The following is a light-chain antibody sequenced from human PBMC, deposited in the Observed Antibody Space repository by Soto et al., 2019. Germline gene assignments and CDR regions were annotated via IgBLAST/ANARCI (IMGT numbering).Light chain of an antibody. V-gene: IGKV3-20*01. CDR3: QQYTSYPLT. Sequence: EIVLTQSPGTLSLSPGERATLSCRASQSVSNNYLAWYQQKPGQAPRLLIYAASTLQSGVPSRFSGSGSGTEFTLTISSLQPEDFASFYCQQYTSYPLTFGGGTKVDIK. J-gene: IGKJ4*01. CDR1: QSVSNNY. CDR2: AAS.